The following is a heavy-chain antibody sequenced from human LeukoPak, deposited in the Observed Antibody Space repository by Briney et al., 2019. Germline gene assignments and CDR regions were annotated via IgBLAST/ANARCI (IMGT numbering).Heavy chain of an antibody. Sequence: GGSLRLSCAASGFTFSSYSMNWVRQAPGKGLEWVSYISSSSSTIYYADSVKGRFTISRDNAKNSLYLQMNSLRAEDTAVYFCARDSYSKNDYWGQGTLVTVSS. CDR1: GFTFSSYS. J-gene: IGHJ4*02. V-gene: IGHV3-48*04. CDR3: ARDSYSKNDY. CDR2: ISSSSSTI. D-gene: IGHD4-11*01.